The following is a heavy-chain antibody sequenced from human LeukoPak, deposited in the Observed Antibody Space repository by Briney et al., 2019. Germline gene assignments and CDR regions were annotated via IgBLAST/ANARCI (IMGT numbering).Heavy chain of an antibody. D-gene: IGHD3-3*01. CDR1: GGSISGYY. V-gene: IGHV4-59*08. Sequence: SETLSLTCTVSGGSISGYYWSWIRQPPGKGLEWIGFMYYSGRSNYNPSLKSRGTISVDTSKNQFSLKLSSVTAADTAVYYCARHADYDFWSGYYMPTPFDYWGQGTLVTVSS. J-gene: IGHJ4*02. CDR2: MYYSGRS. CDR3: ARHADYDFWSGYYMPTPFDY.